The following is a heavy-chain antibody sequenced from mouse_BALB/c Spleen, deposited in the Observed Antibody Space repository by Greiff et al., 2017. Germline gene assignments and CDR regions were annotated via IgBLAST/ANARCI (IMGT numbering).Heavy chain of an antibody. J-gene: IGHJ3*01. CDR2: IDPANGNT. D-gene: IGHD2-1*01. CDR1: GFNIKDTY. Sequence: EVQGVESGAELVKPGASVKLSCTASGFNIKDTYMHWVKQRPEQGLEWIGRIDPANGNTKYDPKFQGKATITADTSSNTAYLLLSSLTSEDTAVYYCARSGGKPFANWGQGTLVTVSA. CDR3: ARSGGKPFAN. V-gene: IGHV14-3*02.